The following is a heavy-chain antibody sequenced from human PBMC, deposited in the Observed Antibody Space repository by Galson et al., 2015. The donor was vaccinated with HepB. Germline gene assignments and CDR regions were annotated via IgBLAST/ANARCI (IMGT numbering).Heavy chain of an antibody. V-gene: IGHV3-30*18. CDR2: VSHDGSVE. CDR1: GFRFGSYG. D-gene: IGHD3-10*01. Sequence: SLRLSCAASGFRFGSYGLHWVRQSPGKGLEWVAVVSHDGSVEYYADSARGRFSISRDNSKNTASLEMNSLRSEDSAVYHCAKDAYYYARDSFYGMDVWGRGTAVTVSS. CDR3: AKDAYYYARDSFYGMDV. J-gene: IGHJ6*02.